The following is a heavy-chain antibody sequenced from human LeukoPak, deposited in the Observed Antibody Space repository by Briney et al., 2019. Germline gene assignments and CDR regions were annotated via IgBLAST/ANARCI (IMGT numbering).Heavy chain of an antibody. D-gene: IGHD1-26*01. Sequence: PSETLSLTXTVSGGSISSSSYYWGWIRQPPGKGLEWIGSIYYSGSTYYNPSLKSRVTISVDTSKNQFSLKLSSVTAADTAVYYCARDGSYYAFEAFDIWGQGTMVTVSS. CDR1: GGSISSSSYY. CDR2: IYYSGST. J-gene: IGHJ3*02. CDR3: ARDGSYYAFEAFDI. V-gene: IGHV4-39*02.